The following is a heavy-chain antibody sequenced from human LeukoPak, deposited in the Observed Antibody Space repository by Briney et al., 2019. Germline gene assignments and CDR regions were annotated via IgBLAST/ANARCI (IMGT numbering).Heavy chain of an antibody. CDR3: ARGRLAAAGCWFDP. CDR2: MNPNSGNT. CDR1: GYTFSSYD. D-gene: IGHD6-13*01. V-gene: IGHV1-8*01. Sequence: GASVKASCKASGYTFSSYDINWVRQATGQGLEWMGWMNPNSGNTGYAQKFQGRVTMTRNTSISTAYMELSSLRSEDTAVYYCARGRLAAAGCWFDPWGQGTLVTVSS. J-gene: IGHJ5*02.